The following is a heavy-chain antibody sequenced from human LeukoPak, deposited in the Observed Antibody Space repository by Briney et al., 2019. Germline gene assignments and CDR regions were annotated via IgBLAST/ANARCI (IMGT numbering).Heavy chain of an antibody. CDR3: AIHPSDSSGYFSY. V-gene: IGHV7-4-1*02. Sequence: ASVKVSCTASGYTFSSCAINWVRQAPGQGLEYMGWIDTKTGNPTYAQGFTGRFVFSLDTSVSTAYLQISSLKAEDTAVYYCAIHPSDSSGYFSYWGQGALVTVSS. D-gene: IGHD3-22*01. CDR2: IDTKTGNP. CDR1: GYTFSSCA. J-gene: IGHJ4*02.